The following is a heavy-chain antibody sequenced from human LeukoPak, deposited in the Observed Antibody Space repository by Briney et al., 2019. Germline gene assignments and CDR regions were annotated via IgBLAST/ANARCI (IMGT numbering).Heavy chain of an antibody. V-gene: IGHV3-23*01. J-gene: IGHJ4*02. Sequence: PGGSLRLSXASSGFTFNNYAMTWVRQAPGKGLEWVSSITASGGSTYCADSVKGRFTISRDNSKNTLYLQMSSLRAEDTAVYYCARDYPTSGIVTIFDCWGQGTLVTVSS. CDR1: GFTFNNYA. CDR3: ARDYPTSGIVTIFDC. CDR2: ITASGGST. D-gene: IGHD1-1*01.